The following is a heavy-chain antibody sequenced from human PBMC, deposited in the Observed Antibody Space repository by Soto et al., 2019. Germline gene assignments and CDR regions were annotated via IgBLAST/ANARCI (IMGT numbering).Heavy chain of an antibody. D-gene: IGHD3-3*01. V-gene: IGHV3-74*01. Sequence: EVPLVESGGGLVQPWGSLRLSCAASGFPFRSYWMHWVRQAPGKGLGWVSRINSDGSSTSYADSVKGRFTISRDNAKNTLYLQMKSLRAEDTAVYYCARNDFWSGYYQFDYWGQGTLVTVSS. CDR2: INSDGSST. J-gene: IGHJ4*02. CDR1: GFPFRSYW. CDR3: ARNDFWSGYYQFDY.